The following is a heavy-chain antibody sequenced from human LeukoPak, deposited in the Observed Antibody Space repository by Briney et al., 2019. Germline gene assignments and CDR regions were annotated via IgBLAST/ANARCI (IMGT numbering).Heavy chain of an antibody. CDR2: IWYDGSNK. J-gene: IGHJ4*02. CDR3: ARDSSVFYY. V-gene: IGHV3-33*01. CDR1: GSTFSSYG. Sequence: GGSLRLSCAASGSTFSSYGMHWVRQAPGKGLEWVAVIWYDGSNKYYADSVQGRFTISRDNSKNTLYLQMNSLRAEDTAVYYRARDSSVFYYWGQGTLVTVSS.